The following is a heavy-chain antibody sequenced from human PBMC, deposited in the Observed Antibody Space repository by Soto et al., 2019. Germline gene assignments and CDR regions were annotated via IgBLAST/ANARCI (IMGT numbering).Heavy chain of an antibody. CDR3: AKALVGEVGATDY. V-gene: IGHV3-23*01. CDR2: ITRTDST. J-gene: IGHJ4*02. D-gene: IGHD1-26*01. CDR1: GFTFSSYA. Sequence: PWGSLRLSCAASGFTFSSYAMSWVRQAPGKGLEWVSAITRTDSTYYADSVKGRFTISRDNSRNTLYLQMNSLGAEDAALYYCAKALVGEVGATDYWGQGTLVTVSS.